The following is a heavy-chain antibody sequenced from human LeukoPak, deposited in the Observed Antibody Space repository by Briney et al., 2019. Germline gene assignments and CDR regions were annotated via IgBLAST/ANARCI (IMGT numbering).Heavy chain of an antibody. CDR3: ARTSRLPLEKGLAATVLGY. CDR1: GYTFTSYY. J-gene: IGHJ4*02. D-gene: IGHD6-13*01. V-gene: IGHV1-46*01. CDR2: INPSGGST. Sequence: ASVKVSCKASGYTFTSYYMHWVRQAPGQGLEWMGIINPSGGSTSYAQKFQGRVTTTRDTSTSTVYMELSSLRSEDTAVYYCARTSRLPLEKGLAATVLGYWGQGTLVTVSS.